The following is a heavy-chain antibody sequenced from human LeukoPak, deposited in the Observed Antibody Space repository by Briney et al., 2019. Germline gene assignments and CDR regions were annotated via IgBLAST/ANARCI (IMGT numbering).Heavy chain of an antibody. J-gene: IGHJ4*02. D-gene: IGHD6-19*01. CDR1: GDSMTTFD. CDR3: ARHSPTGWYYFDS. CDR2: VFTSGTT. Sequence: SETLSLTCSVSGDSMTTFDWSWIRQPAGKGLVWVGQVFTSGTTAYSASLKSRLTISLDKSNNQVSLKLISVTAADTAVYYCARHSPTGWYYFDSWGQGALVIVSS. V-gene: IGHV4-4*07.